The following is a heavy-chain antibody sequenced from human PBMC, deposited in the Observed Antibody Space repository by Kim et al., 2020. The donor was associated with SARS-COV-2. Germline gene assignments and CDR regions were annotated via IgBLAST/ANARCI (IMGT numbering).Heavy chain of an antibody. CDR1: GGSISSGGYS. CDR3: ARFKYDYYDSSGYWDY. D-gene: IGHD3-22*01. Sequence: SETLSLTCAVSGGSISSGGYSWSWIRQPPGKGLEWIGYIYYSGSTYYNPSLKSRVTISVDRSKNQFSLKLSSVTAADTAVYYCARFKYDYYDSSGYWDY. CDR2: IYYSGST. V-gene: IGHV4-30-2*01. J-gene: IGHJ4*01.